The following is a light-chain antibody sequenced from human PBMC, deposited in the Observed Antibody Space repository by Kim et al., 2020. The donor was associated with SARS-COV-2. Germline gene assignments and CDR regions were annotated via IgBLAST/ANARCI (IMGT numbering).Light chain of an antibody. CDR2: FDS. Sequence: SSELTQPPSVSVAPGKTARITCGGNNIGGKSVHWYQQKPGQAPVLVIYFDSDRPSGIPERFSGSNSGNTATLTISRVEAGDEADYYCQVWDSSSDHRVFGGGTKLTFL. CDR3: QVWDSSSDHRV. V-gene: IGLV3-21*04. CDR1: NIGGKS. J-gene: IGLJ3*02.